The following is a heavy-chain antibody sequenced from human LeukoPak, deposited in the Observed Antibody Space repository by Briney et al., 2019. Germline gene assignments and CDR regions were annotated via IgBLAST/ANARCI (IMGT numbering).Heavy chain of an antibody. CDR2: MNPNSGNT. D-gene: IGHD6-6*01. V-gene: IGHV1-8*03. CDR1: GYTFTSYD. CDR3: ARAPLYSSSSSFDC. J-gene: IGHJ4*02. Sequence: SASVTVSCKASGYTFTSYDINWVRQATGQGLEWMGGMNPNSGNTGYAQKFQGRVTITRNTSISTAYMELSSLRSEDTAVYYCARAPLYSSSSSFDCWGQGTLVTVSS.